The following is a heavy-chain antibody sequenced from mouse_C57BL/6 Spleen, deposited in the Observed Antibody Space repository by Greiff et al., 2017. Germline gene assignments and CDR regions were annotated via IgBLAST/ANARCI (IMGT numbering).Heavy chain of an antibody. J-gene: IGHJ2*01. CDR3: ARDANFGYFDH. CDR1: GFTFSSYG. Sequence: DVHLVESGGDLVKPGASLKLSCAASGFTFSSYGMPWVRQTPDKRLEWVATISSGGSYTYYPDSVKGRFTISRDNANNTLYLQISSLKSEDTAMYYCARDANFGYFDHWGEGTTLTVSS. CDR2: ISSGGSYT. D-gene: IGHD2-1*01. V-gene: IGHV5-6*01.